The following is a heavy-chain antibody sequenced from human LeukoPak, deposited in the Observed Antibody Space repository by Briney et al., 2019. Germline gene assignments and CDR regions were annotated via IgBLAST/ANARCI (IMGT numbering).Heavy chain of an antibody. V-gene: IGHV4-38-2*02. CDR2: IYHSGSN. CDR3: ARGLGYYGSGSQD. CDR1: GYSINSGYY. Sequence: KPSETLSLTCTVSGYSINSGYYWGWIRQSPGKGLEWIGSIYHSGSNYYNPSLKSRVTISVETAKNQFSLNLSSVTAADTAVYYCARGLGYYGSGSQDWGQGTMVTVSS. J-gene: IGHJ3*01. D-gene: IGHD3-10*01.